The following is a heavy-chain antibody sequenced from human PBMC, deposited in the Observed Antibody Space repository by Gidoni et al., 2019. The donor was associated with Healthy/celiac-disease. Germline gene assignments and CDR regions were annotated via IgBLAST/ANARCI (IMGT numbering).Heavy chain of an antibody. D-gene: IGHD3-22*01. CDR3: ARDPETTYYYDSSGYHDAFDI. CDR2: IYYSGST. V-gene: IGHV4-39*07. CDR1: GGSLRTSSYY. Sequence: QLQLQESGPGLVKPSETLSLTCTVSGGSLRTSSYYWGWIRQPPGKGLEWSGSIYYSGSTYYNPSLKSRGTISVDTSKNQCSLKLSAGTAADTAVYYCARDPETTYYYDSSGYHDAFDIWGQGTMVTVSS. J-gene: IGHJ3*02.